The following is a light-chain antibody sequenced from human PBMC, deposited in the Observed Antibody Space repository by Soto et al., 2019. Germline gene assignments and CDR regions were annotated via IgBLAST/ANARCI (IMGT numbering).Light chain of an antibody. V-gene: IGKV3-11*01. CDR3: KQRSNWPLT. J-gene: IGKJ4*01. CDR2: DAS. Sequence: DIVLTQSPATLSLSPGERATLSCRASQSVSSYLAWYQQKPGQAPRLLIYDASNRATGIPARLSGSGSGTDFTLTISSLEPEDFAVYYCKQRSNWPLTFGGGTKVDIK. CDR1: QSVSSY.